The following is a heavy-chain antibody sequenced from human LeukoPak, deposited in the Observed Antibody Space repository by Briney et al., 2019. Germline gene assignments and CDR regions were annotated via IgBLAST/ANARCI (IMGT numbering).Heavy chain of an antibody. Sequence: QPGGSLRLSCAASGFTFSSYNMNWVRQAPGKGLEWVSGISPSADIKYYADSVKGRFTISRDNSKNMLYLEVISLTADDTAVYYCAKDNAWLRFGEWSQGTLVTVSS. D-gene: IGHD3-10*01. J-gene: IGHJ4*02. V-gene: IGHV3-23*01. CDR2: ISPSADIK. CDR3: AKDNAWLRFGE. CDR1: GFTFSSYN.